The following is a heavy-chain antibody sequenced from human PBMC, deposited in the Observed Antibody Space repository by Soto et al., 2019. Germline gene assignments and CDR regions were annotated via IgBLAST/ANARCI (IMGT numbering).Heavy chain of an antibody. Sequence: GGSLRLSCSASGFTFSDYGMHWVRQAPGKRPEWVAVISYDGANTYYADSVKGRFTISRDNSKNTLWLQMNSLRVEDTAVYYCAKDPSGYSLPFDPWGQGTLVSVSS. CDR3: AKDPSGYSLPFDP. CDR1: GFTFSDYG. V-gene: IGHV3-30*18. CDR2: ISYDGANT. J-gene: IGHJ5*02. D-gene: IGHD6-13*01.